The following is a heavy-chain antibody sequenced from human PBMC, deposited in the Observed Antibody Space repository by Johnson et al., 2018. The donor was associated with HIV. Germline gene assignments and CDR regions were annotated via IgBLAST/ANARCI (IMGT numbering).Heavy chain of an antibody. CDR2: ISESGTTI. V-gene: IGHV3-11*04. D-gene: IGHD3-22*01. Sequence: VQLVESGGGLVKPGGSLRLSCAASGFTFSDYYMSWIRQAPGKGLEWVSYISESGTTIYYADSVKGRFTISRDNAKNSLYLQMNSLRAEDTAVYFCARVTKYYFDRSVDAFDIWGQGTVVTVSS. CDR3: ARVTKYYFDRSVDAFDI. J-gene: IGHJ3*02. CDR1: GFTFSDYY.